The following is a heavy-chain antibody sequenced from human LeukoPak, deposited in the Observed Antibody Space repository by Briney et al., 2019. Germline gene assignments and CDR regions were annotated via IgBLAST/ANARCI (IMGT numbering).Heavy chain of an antibody. V-gene: IGHV4-39*07. Sequence: SETLSLTCTVSGGSISSSSYYWVWIRQPPGKGLEWIGSIYYSGSTYYNPSLKSRVTISVDTSKNQFSLKLSSVTAADTAVYYCARRKANFDYWGQGTLVTVSS. CDR1: GGSISSSSYY. CDR3: ARRKANFDY. CDR2: IYYSGST. J-gene: IGHJ4*02.